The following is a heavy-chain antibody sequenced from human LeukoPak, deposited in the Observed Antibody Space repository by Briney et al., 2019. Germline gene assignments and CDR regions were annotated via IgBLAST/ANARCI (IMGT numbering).Heavy chain of an antibody. J-gene: IGHJ5*02. Sequence: MSSETLSLTFAVYGGSFSGYYWSWIRQPPGKGLEWIGEINHSGSTNYNPSLKSRVTISVDTSKNQFSLKLSSVTAADTAVYYCASFGYSSGWNNWFDPWGQGTLVTVSS. CDR3: ASFGYSSGWNNWFDP. D-gene: IGHD6-19*01. CDR1: GGSFSGYY. V-gene: IGHV4-34*01. CDR2: INHSGST.